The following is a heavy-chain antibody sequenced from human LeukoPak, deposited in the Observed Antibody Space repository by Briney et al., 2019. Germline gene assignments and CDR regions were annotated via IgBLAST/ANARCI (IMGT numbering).Heavy chain of an antibody. J-gene: IGHJ4*02. CDR3: ARETTISPYYFDY. V-gene: IGHV1-8*01. CDR2: MSPNSGNT. Sequence: ASVKVSCKASGYTFTSYDITWVRQAPGQGLEWMGWMSPNSGNTGYARKFQGRVTITRNTSITTAYMELSSLTSEDTAVYYCARETTISPYYFDYWGLGSQVTVSP. D-gene: IGHD3-9*01. CDR1: GYTFTSYD.